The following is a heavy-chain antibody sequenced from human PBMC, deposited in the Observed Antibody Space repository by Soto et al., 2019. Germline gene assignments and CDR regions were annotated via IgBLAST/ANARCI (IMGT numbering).Heavy chain of an antibody. D-gene: IGHD2-21*02. CDR3: ARGGHIAVVTASFDN. J-gene: IGHJ4*02. V-gene: IGHV1-46*02. CDR2: IHPSGGGT. CDR1: GYTFNTYY. Sequence: QVQLVQSGAEVRKPGASVKVSCRPSGYTFNTYYLHWLRQAPGQALEWMGVIHPSGGGTTYAQKSLGRATVTRDTSTTTVFMELSSLRSDDTAVYYCARGGHIAVVTASFDNWGQGTLVTVSS.